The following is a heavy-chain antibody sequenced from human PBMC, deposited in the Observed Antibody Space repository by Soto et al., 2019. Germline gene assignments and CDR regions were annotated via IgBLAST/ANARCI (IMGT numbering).Heavy chain of an antibody. V-gene: IGHV4-34*01. CDR2: INHSGST. D-gene: IGHD3-10*01. Sequence: SETLSLTCAVYGGSFSGYYWSWIRQPPGKGLEWIGEINHSGSTNYNPSLKSRVTISVDTSKNQFSLKLSSVTAADTAVYYWARLGYYYGSGSSDYWGQGTLVTVSS. CDR1: GGSFSGYY. J-gene: IGHJ4*02. CDR3: ARLGYYYGSGSSDY.